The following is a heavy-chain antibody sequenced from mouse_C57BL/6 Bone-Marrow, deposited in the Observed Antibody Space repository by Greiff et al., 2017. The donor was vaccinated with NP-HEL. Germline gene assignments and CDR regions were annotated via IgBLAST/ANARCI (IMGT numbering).Heavy chain of an antibody. CDR3: ARDDGYYWFAY. D-gene: IGHD2-3*01. CDR1: GYSITSGYD. J-gene: IGHJ3*01. Sequence: EVKLMASGPGMVKPSQSLSLTCTVTGYSITSGYDWHWIRHFPGNKLELMGYISYSGSTNYNPSLKSRISITHDTSKNHFFLKLNSVTTEDTATYYCARDDGYYWFAYWGQGTLVTVSA. CDR2: ISYSGST. V-gene: IGHV3-1*01.